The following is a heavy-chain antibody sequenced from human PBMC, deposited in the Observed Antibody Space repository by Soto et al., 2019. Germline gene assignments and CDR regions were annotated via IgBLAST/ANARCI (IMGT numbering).Heavy chain of an antibody. J-gene: IGHJ6*02. Sequence: QMQLVQSGPEVKKPGTSVKVSCKASGFTFTNSAVQWVRQARGQRLEWIGWIVVGSGNTNYAQKFQERVTITRDMSTSTAYMELSSLRSEDTAVYYCAAGWLRFLERFPQPYYGMDVWGQGTTVTVSS. V-gene: IGHV1-58*01. D-gene: IGHD3-3*01. CDR2: IVVGSGNT. CDR3: AAGWLRFLERFPQPYYGMDV. CDR1: GFTFTNSA.